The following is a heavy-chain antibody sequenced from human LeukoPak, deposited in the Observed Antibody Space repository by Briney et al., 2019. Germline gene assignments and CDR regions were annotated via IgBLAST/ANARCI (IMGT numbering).Heavy chain of an antibody. CDR3: ARSWASSWYWFDY. D-gene: IGHD6-13*01. Sequence: GGSLRLSCAASGFTFSSFWMHWVRQAPGKGLVWVSRINGDGSTTSYADSVKGRFTISRDNAKNTVYLQMNSLRAEDTAVYYCARSWASSWYWFDYWGQGTLVTVSS. CDR2: INGDGSTT. J-gene: IGHJ4*02. V-gene: IGHV3-74*01. CDR1: GFTFSSFW.